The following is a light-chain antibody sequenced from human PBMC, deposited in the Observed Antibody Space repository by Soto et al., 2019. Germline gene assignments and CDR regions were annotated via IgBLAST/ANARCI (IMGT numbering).Light chain of an antibody. CDR1: QSVSSH. Sequence: EKVMTQSPATLSVSPGERATLSCRASQSVSSHLAWYRQKPGQAPRLLIYGASTRATGIPARFSGSGSGTEFDLTVSSRHSEDFAVYYCQQYSSWPLTFRGGTKVEIK. J-gene: IGKJ4*01. CDR3: QQYSSWPLT. CDR2: GAS. V-gene: IGKV3-15*01.